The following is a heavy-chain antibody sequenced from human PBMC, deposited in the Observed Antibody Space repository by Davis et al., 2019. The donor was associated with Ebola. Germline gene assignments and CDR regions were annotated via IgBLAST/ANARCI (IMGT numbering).Heavy chain of an antibody. D-gene: IGHD3-3*01. CDR2: ISGSGGST. Sequence: PGGSLRLSCAASGFTFSSYVMSWVRQAPGKGLEWVSGISGSGGSTFYADSVKGRFTISRDNSKSTLYRQMSSRRAGDTAVYYCARSGLSFGVVKYHYGMDVWGKGTTVTVSS. J-gene: IGHJ6*04. V-gene: IGHV3-23*01. CDR3: ARSGLSFGVVKYHYGMDV. CDR1: GFTFSSYV.